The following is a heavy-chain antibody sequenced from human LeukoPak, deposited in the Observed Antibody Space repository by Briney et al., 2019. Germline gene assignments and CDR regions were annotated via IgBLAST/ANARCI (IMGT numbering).Heavy chain of an antibody. CDR3: SRSLDY. CDR1: GFLFSGYW. Sequence: GGSLRLSCAASGFLFSGYWMDWVRQAPGKGMEWVANIKEDGSDQYFADSVKGRFTISRDNAKNSLYLEMSSLRAEDTAVYYCSRSLDYWGQGVLVTVSS. CDR2: IKEDGSDQ. J-gene: IGHJ4*02. V-gene: IGHV3-7*01.